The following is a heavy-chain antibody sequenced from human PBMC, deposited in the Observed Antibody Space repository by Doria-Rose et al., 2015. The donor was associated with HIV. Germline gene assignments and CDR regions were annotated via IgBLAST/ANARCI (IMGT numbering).Heavy chain of an antibody. CDR2: IYSSGST. J-gene: IGHJ6*03. V-gene: IGHV4-4*09. Sequence: QVQLQESGPGLVKPAETLSLTCTVSGGSISSYYWNWIRQPPGKGPEWIGYIYSSGSTHYNSSLKSRVTISIDTSKTQFPRKPSSGTAADTAVYYCARFRPSRGIYYSLDVWGKGTTVTVSS. CDR3: ARFRPSRGIYYSLDV. D-gene: IGHD3-10*01. CDR1: GGSISSYY.